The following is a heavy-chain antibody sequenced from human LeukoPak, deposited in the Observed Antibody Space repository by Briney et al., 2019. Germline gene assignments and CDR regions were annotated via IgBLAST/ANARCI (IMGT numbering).Heavy chain of an antibody. D-gene: IGHD3-22*01. CDR3: ARDLTGDSSGYYDY. V-gene: IGHV4-59*01. CDR1: GGSISSYY. Sequence: SETLSLTCTVSGGSISSYYWSWIRQPTGKGLEWIGYIYYSGSTNYNPSLKSRVTISVDTSKNQFSLKLSSVTAADTAVYYCARDLTGDSSGYYDYWGQGTLVTVSS. CDR2: IYYSGST. J-gene: IGHJ4*02.